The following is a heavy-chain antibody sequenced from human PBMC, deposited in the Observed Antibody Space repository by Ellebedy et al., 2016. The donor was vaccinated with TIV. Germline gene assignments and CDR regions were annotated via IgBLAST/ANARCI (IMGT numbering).Heavy chain of an antibody. V-gene: IGHV4-38-2*02. J-gene: IGHJ4*02. CDR3: ARVRPPGCIDY. CDR2: IYHSGST. Sequence: SETLSLTCTVSGYSISSGYYWGWIRQPPGKGLEWIGSIYHSGSTYYNPSLKSRVTISVDTSKNQFSLKLSSVTAADTAVYYCARVRPPGCIDYWGQGTLVTVSS. CDR1: GYSISSGYY.